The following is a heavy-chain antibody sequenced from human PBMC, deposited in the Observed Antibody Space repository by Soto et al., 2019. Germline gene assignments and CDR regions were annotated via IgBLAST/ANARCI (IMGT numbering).Heavy chain of an antibody. Sequence: PSETLSLTCAVSGGSISSGGYSWSWIRQPPGKGLEWIGYIYHSGSTYYNPPLKSRVTISVDRSKNQFSLKLSSVTAADTAVYYCASVDTAMRSRDYWGQGTLVTVSS. CDR2: IYHSGST. CDR3: ASVDTAMRSRDY. CDR1: GGSISSGGYS. D-gene: IGHD5-18*01. J-gene: IGHJ4*02. V-gene: IGHV4-30-2*01.